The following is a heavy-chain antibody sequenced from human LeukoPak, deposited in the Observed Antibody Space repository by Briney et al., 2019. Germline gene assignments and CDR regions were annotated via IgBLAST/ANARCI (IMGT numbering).Heavy chain of an antibody. Sequence: SETLSLTCAVYGGSFSGYYWSWIRQPPGKGLEWIGEINHSGSTNYNPSLKSRVTISVDTSKNQFSLKLSSVTAADTAVYYCARGYSSGWYGPFDYWGQGTLVTVSS. V-gene: IGHV4-34*01. CDR2: INHSGST. D-gene: IGHD6-19*01. J-gene: IGHJ4*02. CDR3: ARGYSSGWYGPFDY. CDR1: GGSFSGYY.